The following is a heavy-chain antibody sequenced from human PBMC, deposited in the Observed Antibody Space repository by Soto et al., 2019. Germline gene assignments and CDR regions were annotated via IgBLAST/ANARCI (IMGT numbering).Heavy chain of an antibody. CDR3: ARGSTIVRGAPSWFDP. CDR1: GGTFSRYT. V-gene: IGHV1-69*02. J-gene: IGHJ5*02. CDR2: IIPIAAIA. Sequence: QVQLVQSGAEVKKPGSSVKVSCKASGGTFSRYTINWVRQAPGQGLEWMGRIIPIAAIANYTQKFQGRVTVTVDKSSNTASMELSRLRSDDTAVYYCARGSTIVRGAPSWFDPWGQGTLVTVSS. D-gene: IGHD3-10*01.